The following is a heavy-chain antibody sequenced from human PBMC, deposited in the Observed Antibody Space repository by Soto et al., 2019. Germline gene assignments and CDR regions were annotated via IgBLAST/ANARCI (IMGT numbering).Heavy chain of an antibody. J-gene: IGHJ1*01. CDR3: ARDHDYGDYGGYFQH. CDR2: IWYDGSNK. V-gene: IGHV3-33*01. CDR1: GFTFSSYG. D-gene: IGHD4-17*01. Sequence: QVQLVESGGGVVQPGRSLRLSCAASGFTFSSYGMHWVRQAPGKGLKWVAVIWYDGSNKYYADSVKGRFTISRDNSKNTLYLQMNSLRAEDTAVYYCARDHDYGDYGGYFQHWGQGTLVTVSS.